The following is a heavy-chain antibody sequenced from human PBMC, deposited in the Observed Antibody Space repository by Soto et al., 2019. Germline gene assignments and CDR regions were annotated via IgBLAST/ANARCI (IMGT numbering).Heavy chain of an antibody. CDR3: AGSYRPYILYAMDV. CDR2: IYTGGST. CDR1: GFTVSGRY. D-gene: IGHD3-16*01. Sequence: EVSLVESGGGLVQPGGSLRLSCAASGFTVSGRYMNWVRQAPGKGLEWVSVIYTGGSTLYTDSVKGRFTISRDNSKNSLLLQMDTLRVEDTVTYFCAGSYRPYILYAMDVWGQGTTVTVSS. J-gene: IGHJ6*02. V-gene: IGHV3-53*01.